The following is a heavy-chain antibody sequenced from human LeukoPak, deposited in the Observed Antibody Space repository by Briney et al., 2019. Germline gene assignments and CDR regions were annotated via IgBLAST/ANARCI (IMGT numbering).Heavy chain of an antibody. V-gene: IGHV5-51*01. D-gene: IGHD5-12*01. CDR3: ARRRQDGSGYDSAWDYFDY. Sequence: KPGESLKISCKGSGYSFTNYWIGWVRQMPGNGQAWMGIIYPDDSDTRYSPSFQGQVTISADKSISTAYLQWSSLKASDTAMYYCARRRQDGSGYDSAWDYFDYWGQGTLVTVFS. CDR1: GYSFTNYW. J-gene: IGHJ4*02. CDR2: IYPDDSDT.